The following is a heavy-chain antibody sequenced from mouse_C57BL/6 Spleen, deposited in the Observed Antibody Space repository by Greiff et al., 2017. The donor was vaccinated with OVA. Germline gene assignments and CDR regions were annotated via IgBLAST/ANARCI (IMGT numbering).Heavy chain of an antibody. J-gene: IGHJ2*01. CDR1: GFTFSSYT. D-gene: IGHD4-1*01. CDR3: ARQEAGTGYFDY. CDR2: ISGGGGNT. Sequence: VQLKESGGGLVKPGGSLKLSCAASGFTFSSYTMSWVRQTPEKRLEWVATISGGGGNTYYPDSVKGRFTISRDNAKNTLYLQMSSLRSEDTALYYCARQEAGTGYFDYWGQGTTLTVSS. V-gene: IGHV5-9*01.